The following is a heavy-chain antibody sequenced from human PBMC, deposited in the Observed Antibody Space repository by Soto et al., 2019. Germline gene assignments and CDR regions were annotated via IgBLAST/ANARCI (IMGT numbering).Heavy chain of an antibody. J-gene: IGHJ5*02. CDR1: GGSISSGGYY. CDR2: IYYSGST. V-gene: IGHV4-31*03. Sequence: PSETLSLTCTFSGGSISSGGYYLSWIRQHPGKGLEWIGYIYYSGSTYYNPSLKSRVTISVDTSKNQFSLKLSSVTAADTAVYYCARVDCSSTSCYKGVWFDPWGQGTLVTVSS. D-gene: IGHD2-2*02. CDR3: ARVDCSSTSCYKGVWFDP.